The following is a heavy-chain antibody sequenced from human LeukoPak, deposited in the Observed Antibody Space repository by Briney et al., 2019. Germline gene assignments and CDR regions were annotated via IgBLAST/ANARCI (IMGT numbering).Heavy chain of an antibody. D-gene: IGHD1-1*01. V-gene: IGHV3-21*01. J-gene: IGHJ4*02. Sequence: GGSLRLSCADSGFTFSSYSMNWVRQAPGKGLEWVSSISSSSSYIYYADSVKGRFTISRDNAKNSLYLQMNSLRAEDTAVYYCASGFTGTFTDYWGQGTLVTVSS. CDR2: ISSSSSYI. CDR1: GFTFSSYS. CDR3: ASGFTGTFTDY.